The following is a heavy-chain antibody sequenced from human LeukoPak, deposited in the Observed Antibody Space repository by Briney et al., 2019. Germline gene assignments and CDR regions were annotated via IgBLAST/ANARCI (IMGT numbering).Heavy chain of an antibody. CDR3: AREVVELGALDY. CDR1: GYTFTGYY. V-gene: IGHV1-2*02. CDR2: INPNSGGT. J-gene: IGHJ4*02. D-gene: IGHD7-27*01. Sequence: GASVKVSCKASGYTFTGYYMHWVRQAPGQGLEWMGWINPNSGGTNYAQKFQGRVTMTRDTSISTAYMELSRLRSDDAAVYYCAREVVELGALDYWGQGTLVTVSS.